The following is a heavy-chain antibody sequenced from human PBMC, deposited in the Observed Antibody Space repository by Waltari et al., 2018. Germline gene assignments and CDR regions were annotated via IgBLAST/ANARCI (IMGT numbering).Heavy chain of an antibody. CDR1: GFTFSSYA. CDR2: IWGRGGST. D-gene: IGHD3-22*01. Sequence: EVQLLESGGGLVQPGGSLRLSCAASGFTFSSYAMSWVRQAPGKGLEWVSAIWGRGGSTYYADSVKGRFTISRDNSKNTLYLQMNSLRAEDTAVYYCAKDGYYYDSSGYYGDSFDIWGQGTMVTVSS. CDR3: AKDGYYYDSSGYYGDSFDI. V-gene: IGHV3-23*01. J-gene: IGHJ3*02.